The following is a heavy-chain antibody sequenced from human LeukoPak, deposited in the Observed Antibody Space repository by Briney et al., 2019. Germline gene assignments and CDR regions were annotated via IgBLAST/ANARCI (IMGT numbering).Heavy chain of an antibody. CDR1: GFTFSRFW. J-gene: IGHJ4*02. D-gene: IGHD6-19*01. CDR3: VRVDGTGWNS. CDR2: IKQDGSDK. V-gene: IGHV3-7*01. Sequence: GGSLRLSCAASGFTFSRFWMSCVRQAPGEGLEWVANIKQDGSDKYYVDSVKGRFIISRDNAKSSLFLQMSSLGAEDTAVYYCVRVDGTGWNSWGQGTLVTVSS.